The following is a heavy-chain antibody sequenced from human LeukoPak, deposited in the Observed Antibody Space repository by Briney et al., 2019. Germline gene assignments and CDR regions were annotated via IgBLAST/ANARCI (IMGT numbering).Heavy chain of an antibody. Sequence: GGSLRLSCAASGFTFSTYRMSWVRQAPGKGLEWVANIKQDGSEKHYVDSVKGRFTISRDNAKNSLYLLMNSLRAEDTAVYYCARDVGTIFGEGSYYMDVWGKGTTVTVSS. V-gene: IGHV3-7*01. D-gene: IGHD3-3*01. CDR3: ARDVGTIFGEGSYYMDV. CDR1: GFTFSTYR. CDR2: IKQDGSEK. J-gene: IGHJ6*03.